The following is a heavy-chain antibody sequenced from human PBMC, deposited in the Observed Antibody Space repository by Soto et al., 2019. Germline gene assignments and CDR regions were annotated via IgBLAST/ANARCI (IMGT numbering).Heavy chain of an antibody. CDR1: GGSISSNNY. V-gene: IGHV4-39*01. CDR2: IYSSGTT. CDR3: AGAGAATTSRCYFDL. J-gene: IGHJ2*01. D-gene: IGHD4-4*01. Sequence: QLQLQESGPGLVKPSETLSLTCIVSGGSISSNNYWGWIRQPPGKGLEWIGTIYSSGTTYYNPSRKSRVSTSVDPPKNQFSLKLTSGTAAATAVYYCAGAGAATTSRCYFDLWGRGTLVTVSS.